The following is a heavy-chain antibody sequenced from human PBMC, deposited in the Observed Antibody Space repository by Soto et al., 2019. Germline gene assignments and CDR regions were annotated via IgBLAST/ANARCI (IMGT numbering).Heavy chain of an antibody. CDR1: GYTFTAYW. CDR3: ERHWGRYDSRGYYSV. V-gene: IGHV5-51*01. J-gene: IGHJ4*02. D-gene: IGHD3-22*01. Sequence: GESRKISCKGSGYTFTAYWIGWVRQMSGKGLEWVGIIYPDDSETRYSPSFQGQVTISADKSISTAYLQWSSLEASDTAMYYCERHWGRYDSRGYYSVWGQGTQVTVSS. CDR2: IYPDDSET.